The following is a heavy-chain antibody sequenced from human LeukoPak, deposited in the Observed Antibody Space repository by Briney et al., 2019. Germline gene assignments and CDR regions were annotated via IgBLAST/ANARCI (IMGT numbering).Heavy chain of an antibody. CDR1: GFTFSSYA. J-gene: IGHJ4*02. CDR2: ISYDGSNK. V-gene: IGHV3-30-3*01. CDR3: ARPPAYYDFWSGYAQ. D-gene: IGHD3-3*01. Sequence: GGSLRLSCAASGFTFSSYAMHWVRQAPGKGLEWVAVISYDGSNKYYADSVKGRFTISRDNSKNTLYLQMNSLRAEDTAVYYCARPPAYYDFWSGYAQWGQGTLVTVSS.